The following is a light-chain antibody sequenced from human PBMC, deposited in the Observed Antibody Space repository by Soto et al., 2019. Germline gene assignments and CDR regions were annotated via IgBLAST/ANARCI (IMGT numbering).Light chain of an antibody. Sequence: EIVLTQSPGTLSLSPGERATLSCRASQSVSSSYLAWYQQKPGQAPRLLIYGASSRATGIPDRFSGSGSGTDFTITISRLEAEDFGVYYCQQYGSSPRFTFGPGTKVDIK. J-gene: IGKJ3*01. CDR1: QSVSSSY. V-gene: IGKV3-20*01. CDR2: GAS. CDR3: QQYGSSPRFT.